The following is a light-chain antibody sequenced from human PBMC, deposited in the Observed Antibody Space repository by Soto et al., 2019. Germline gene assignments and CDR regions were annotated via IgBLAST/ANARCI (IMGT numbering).Light chain of an antibody. Sequence: QSVLTQPPSLSAAPGQRVTISCSGSSSNIGNNYVSWYQHLPGTAPKLLIYENSKRTSGVPDRFSGSKSGTSATLGITGLQTGDEADYYCGTWDSSLSAGVFGGGTQLTVL. CDR3: GTWDSSLSAGV. V-gene: IGLV1-51*02. J-gene: IGLJ2*01. CDR1: SSNIGNNY. CDR2: ENS.